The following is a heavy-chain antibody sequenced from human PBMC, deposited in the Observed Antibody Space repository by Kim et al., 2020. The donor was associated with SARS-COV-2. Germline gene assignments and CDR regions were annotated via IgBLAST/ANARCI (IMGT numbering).Heavy chain of an antibody. CDR3: AKEAGVATIPYQAQHYFDY. J-gene: IGHJ4*02. CDR1: GFTFSSYA. V-gene: IGHV3-23*01. CDR2: ISGSGGST. Sequence: GGSLRLSCAASGFTFSSYAMSWVRQTPGKGLEWVSAISGSGGSTYYADSVKGRFTISRDNSKNTLYLQMNSLRAEDTAVYYCAKEAGVATIPYQAQHYFDYWGQGTLVTVSS. D-gene: IGHD5-12*01.